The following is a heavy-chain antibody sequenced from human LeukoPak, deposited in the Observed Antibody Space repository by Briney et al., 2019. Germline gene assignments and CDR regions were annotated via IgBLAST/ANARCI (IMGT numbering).Heavy chain of an antibody. Sequence: GGSLRLSCAASGFTFSNAWMSWVRQAPGKGLEWVGRIKSKTDGGAADYAAPVQGRFTISRDDSKTTLYLQMSSLKTEDTAVYYCATDKGARDFWGQGTLVTVSS. J-gene: IGHJ4*02. D-gene: IGHD4/OR15-4a*01. CDR3: ATDKGARDF. CDR1: GFTFSNAW. V-gene: IGHV3-15*01. CDR2: IKSKTDGGAA.